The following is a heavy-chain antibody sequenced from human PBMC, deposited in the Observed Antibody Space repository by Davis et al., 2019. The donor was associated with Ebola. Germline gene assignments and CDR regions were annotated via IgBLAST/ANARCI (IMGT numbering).Heavy chain of an antibody. CDR2: INPNSGGT. CDR1: GYTFTGYY. J-gene: IGHJ6*03. CDR3: ARRGPACSSTSCYTGYYYYYMDV. D-gene: IGHD2-2*02. Sequence: ASVKVSCKASGYTFTGYYMHWVRQAPGQGLEWMGWINPNSGGTNYAQKFQGRVTMTRDTSISTAYMELSRLRSDDTAVYYCARRGPACSSTSCYTGYYYYYMDVWGKGTTVTVSS. V-gene: IGHV1-2*02.